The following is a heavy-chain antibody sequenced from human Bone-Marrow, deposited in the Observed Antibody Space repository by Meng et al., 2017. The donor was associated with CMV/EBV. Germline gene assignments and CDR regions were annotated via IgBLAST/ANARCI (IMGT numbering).Heavy chain of an antibody. Sequence: GGSLRLSCAASGFSFSSYGMSWVRQAPGKGLEWVANIIQDGSERYYVDSVKGRFTISRDNAKSSLYLQMNSLRAEDTAVYYCARVKDGDYHSFDYWGQGTLVTVSS. D-gene: IGHD4-17*01. V-gene: IGHV3-7*01. CDR2: IIQDGSER. CDR1: GFSFSSYG. J-gene: IGHJ4*02. CDR3: ARVKDGDYHSFDY.